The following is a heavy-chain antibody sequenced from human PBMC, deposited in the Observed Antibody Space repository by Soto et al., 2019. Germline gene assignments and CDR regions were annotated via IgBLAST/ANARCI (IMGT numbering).Heavy chain of an antibody. CDR2: ISNDGGYT. J-gene: IGHJ6*02. V-gene: IGHV3-30*03. D-gene: IGHD3-22*01. CDR3: ASCHDSSGYYFVRFYYGMDV. CDR1: GCTFSSHG. Sequence: QVQLVESGGGVVHPGRSLRLSCAASGCTFSSHGMHWVRQAPGKGLEWVAVISNDGGYTDYADSVKGRFTISRDNSKNTLNLQMNSLRAEDTAVYYCASCHDSSGYYFVRFYYGMDVWGQGTTVTVSS.